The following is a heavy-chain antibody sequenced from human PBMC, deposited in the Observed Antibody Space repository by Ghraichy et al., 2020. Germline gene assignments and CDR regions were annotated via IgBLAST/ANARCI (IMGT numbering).Heavy chain of an antibody. Sequence: SETLSLTCAVSGVSISGYYWSWIRQPPGKVLEWIGYIHTSGSTTRHPSLKSRITISMDTSRNQFSLLLLSLTAADTAVYYCARERWGCSCVTCYHYFDYWGQGTLVTVSS. D-gene: IGHD2-15*01. V-gene: IGHV4-4*08. J-gene: IGHJ4*02. CDR3: ARERWGCSCVTCYHYFDY. CDR1: GVSISGYY. CDR2: IHTSGST.